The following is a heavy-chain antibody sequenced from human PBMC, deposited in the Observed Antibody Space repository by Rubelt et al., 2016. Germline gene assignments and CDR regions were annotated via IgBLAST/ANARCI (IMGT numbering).Heavy chain of an antibody. J-gene: IGHJ4*02. CDR3: ARPLQQGGDF. CDR1: VNTFTDYW. CDR2: INGNNGGK. V-gene: IGHV1-2*02. Sequence: QVQLVQSGAEVKKPGASVKVSCQTSVNTFTDYWIHWVRQAPGQGLEWMGWINGNNGGKNYGKKVQGRVNFIRDTSPTTFYMEVSMLTSDDTAVYYCARPLQQGGDFWGRGTLVTVSS.